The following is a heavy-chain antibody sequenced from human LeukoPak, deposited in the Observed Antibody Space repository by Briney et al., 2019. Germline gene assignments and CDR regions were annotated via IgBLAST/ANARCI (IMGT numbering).Heavy chain of an antibody. J-gene: IGHJ6*03. V-gene: IGHV4-34*01. CDR1: GGSFSGYY. Sequence: SETLSLTCAVYGGSFSGYYWSWIRQPPGKGLEWIGSIYYSGSTYYNPSLRSRVTISIDTSKNQFSLRLSSVTAADTAVYYCVDSILYDSSGYYRRAPYYYYMDVWGKGTTVTVSS. D-gene: IGHD3-22*01. CDR3: VDSILYDSSGYYRRAPYYYYMDV. CDR2: IYYSGST.